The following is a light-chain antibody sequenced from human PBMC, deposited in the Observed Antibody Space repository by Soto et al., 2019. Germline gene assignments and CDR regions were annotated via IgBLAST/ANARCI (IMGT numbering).Light chain of an antibody. J-gene: IGKJ2*01. CDR3: QKYDSAPYT. V-gene: IGKV1-27*01. CDR2: GAS. Sequence: DIQMTQSPSSLSASVGDRVTITCRASQGINTFLAWYQQKAGKVPNLLIYGASTLQSGVPSRFSGSGSGTDFTLTISSLQTEDVATYYCQKYDSAPYTFGQGTKLEIK. CDR1: QGINTF.